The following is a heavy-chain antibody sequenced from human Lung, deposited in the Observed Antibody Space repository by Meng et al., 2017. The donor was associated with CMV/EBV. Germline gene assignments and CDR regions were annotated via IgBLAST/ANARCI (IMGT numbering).Heavy chain of an antibody. J-gene: IGHJ4*02. CDR1: GGSISSGDYY. CDR3: ARDWGSGSDY. V-gene: IGHV4-30-4*08. Sequence: QRPPAEWGPGLVKPSPTLPPTCTFSGGSISSGDYYWSWIRQPPGKGLEWIGYIYYSGSTYYNPSLKSRVTISVDTSKNQFSLKLSSVTAADTAVYYCARDWGSGSDYWGQGTLVTVSS. CDR2: IYYSGST. D-gene: IGHD3-16*01.